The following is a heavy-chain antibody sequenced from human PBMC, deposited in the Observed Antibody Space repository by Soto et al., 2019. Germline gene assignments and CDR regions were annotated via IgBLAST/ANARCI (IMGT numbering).Heavy chain of an antibody. D-gene: IGHD6-13*01. CDR3: AREIGSSTWFGMDV. V-gene: IGHV4-34*01. Sequence: QVQLQQWGAGLLKPSETLSLTCAVYGGSFSGYYWSWLRQPPGKGLEWIGEINHSGSTNYSPSLKSRVTISVDTSKNQFSLKLSSVAAADTAVYYCAREIGSSTWFGMDVWGQGTTVTVSS. CDR1: GGSFSGYY. J-gene: IGHJ6*02. CDR2: INHSGST.